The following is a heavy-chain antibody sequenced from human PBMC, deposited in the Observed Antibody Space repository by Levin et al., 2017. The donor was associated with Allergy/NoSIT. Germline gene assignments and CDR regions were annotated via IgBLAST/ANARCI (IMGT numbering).Heavy chain of an antibody. CDR3: AKDQGDSSGRRASYFDY. Sequence: HPGGSLRLSCAASGFTFSSYAMNWVRRSPGKGLEWVSTISGSGGSTYYADSVKGRFTISRDNSKNTLYLQMNSLRAEDTAVYYCAKDQGDSSGRRASYFDYWGQGTLVTVSS. V-gene: IGHV3-23*01. J-gene: IGHJ4*02. D-gene: IGHD6-19*01. CDR1: GFTFSSYA. CDR2: ISGSGGST.